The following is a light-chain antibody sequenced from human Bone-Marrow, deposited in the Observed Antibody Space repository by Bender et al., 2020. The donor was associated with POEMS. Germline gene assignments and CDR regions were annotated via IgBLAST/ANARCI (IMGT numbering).Light chain of an antibody. J-gene: IGLJ3*02. CDR3: QVWDTSSDLWV. Sequence: SYVLTQPPSVSVAPGQTARITCGGYNIGSKGVHWYRQKPGQAPVVVVYDNSDRPSGIPERFSGSNSGNTATLTISRVDAGDEADYSCQVWDTSSDLWVFGGGTKLTVL. V-gene: IGLV3-21*02. CDR1: NIGSKG. CDR2: DNS.